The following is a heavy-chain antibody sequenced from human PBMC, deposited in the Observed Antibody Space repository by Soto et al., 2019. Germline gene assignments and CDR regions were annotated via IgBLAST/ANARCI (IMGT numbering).Heavy chain of an antibody. CDR2: IIPIFGTA. D-gene: IGHD2-2*01. V-gene: IGHV1-69*12. Sequence: QVQLVQSGAEVKKPGSSVKVSCKASGGTFSSYAISWVRQAPGQGLEWMGGIIPIFGTANYAQKFQGRVTITADESTSTASMELSSLRSEDTAVYYCATSPKYCISSSCYPYYYYGMDVWGQGTTVTVSS. CDR1: GGTFSSYA. J-gene: IGHJ6*02. CDR3: ATSPKYCISSSCYPYYYYGMDV.